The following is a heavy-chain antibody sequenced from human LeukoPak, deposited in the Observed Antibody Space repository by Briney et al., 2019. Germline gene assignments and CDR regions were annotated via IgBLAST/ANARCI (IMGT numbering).Heavy chain of an antibody. J-gene: IGHJ4*02. D-gene: IGHD2-15*01. CDR1: GFTFSSFS. CDR3: ARDDCSGGSCYRNDY. V-gene: IGHV3-21*01. Sequence: GGSLRLSCVASGFTFSSFSMSWVRQAPGKGLEWVSSISSSSSYIYYADSVRGRFTISRDNAKNSLYLQMNSLRAEDTAVYYCARDDCSGGSCYRNDYWGQGTLVTVSS. CDR2: ISSSSSYI.